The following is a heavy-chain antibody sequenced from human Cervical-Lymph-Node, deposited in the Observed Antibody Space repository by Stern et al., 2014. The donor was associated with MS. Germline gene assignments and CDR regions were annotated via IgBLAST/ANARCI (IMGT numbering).Heavy chain of an antibody. CDR3: SRDADAYSLVFGY. CDR2: IHYSETT. V-gene: IGHV4-30-4*01. D-gene: IGHD5-24*01. Sequence: QLQLQESGPGLVKPSPTLSLTCAASGASISSCEYYWMRHRPCPGHGLEWVRYIHYSETTYYNPSLKSRVTISVDTSKNQFSLKVSSVTAADTAVYYCSRDADAYSLVFGYWGRGTLVTVSS. CDR1: GASISSCEYY. J-gene: IGHJ4*02.